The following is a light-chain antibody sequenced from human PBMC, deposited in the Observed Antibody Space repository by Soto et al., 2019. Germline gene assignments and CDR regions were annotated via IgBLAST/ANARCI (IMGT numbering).Light chain of an antibody. CDR2: DTS. CDR3: HQRNT. V-gene: IGKV3-11*01. Sequence: LILRRSPDTLSMSPGDRATLSCRASQSVSTYLAWYRQTPGQAPRLLIYDTSNRATGVPPRFSGSRSGTDFTLTISSVEPEDFAVFYGHQRNTFGQRTLLEI. CDR1: QSVSTY. J-gene: IGKJ5*01.